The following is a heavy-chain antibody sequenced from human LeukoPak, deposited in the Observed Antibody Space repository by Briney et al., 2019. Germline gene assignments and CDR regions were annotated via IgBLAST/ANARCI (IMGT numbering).Heavy chain of an antibody. V-gene: IGHV1-69*13. D-gene: IGHD3-22*01. J-gene: IGHJ4*02. CDR2: IIPIFGTA. CDR3: ARDPPSSYYDSSGCLDY. Sequence: SVKVSCKASGGTFSSYAISWVRQAPGQGLEWMGGIIPIFGTAYYAQKFQGRVTITADESTSTAYMELSSLRSEDTAVYYCARDPPSSYYDSSGCLDYWGQGTLVTVSS. CDR1: GGTFSSYA.